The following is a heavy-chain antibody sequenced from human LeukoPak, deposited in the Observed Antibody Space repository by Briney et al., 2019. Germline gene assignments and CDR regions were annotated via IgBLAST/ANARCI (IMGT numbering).Heavy chain of an antibody. Sequence: PGGSLRLSCAASGFTFSSYSMNWVRQAPGKGLEWVSYITSSGDTIYYADSVKGRFTISRDNAKNSVYLQMNSLRAEDTAVCYCASFPWELRPTWGQGTLVTVSS. CDR1: GFTFSSYS. CDR3: ASFPWELRPT. CDR2: ITSSGDTI. D-gene: IGHD1-26*01. V-gene: IGHV3-48*01. J-gene: IGHJ4*02.